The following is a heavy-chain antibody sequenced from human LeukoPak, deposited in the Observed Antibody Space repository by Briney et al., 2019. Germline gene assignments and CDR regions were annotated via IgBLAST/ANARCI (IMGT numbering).Heavy chain of an antibody. J-gene: IGHJ4*02. CDR2: IYYSGST. CDR3: ARIPRYGDYAGY. D-gene: IGHD4-17*01. V-gene: IGHV4-59*08. CDR1: GGSISSYY. Sequence: SETLSLTCTVSGGSISSYYWSWIRQPPGKGLEWIGYIYYSGSTNYNPSLKSRVTISVDTSKNQFSLKLSSVTAADTAVYYCARIPRYGDYAGYWGQGTLVTVSS.